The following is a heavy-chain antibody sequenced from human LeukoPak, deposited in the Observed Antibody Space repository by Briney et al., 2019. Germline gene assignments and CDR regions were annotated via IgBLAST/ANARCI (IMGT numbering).Heavy chain of an antibody. J-gene: IGHJ5*02. CDR2: IWYDGSNK. CDR1: GFTFSSHG. CDR3: ARDAEEELVPWFDP. Sequence: GGSLRLSCAASGFTFSSHGMHWVRQAPGKGLEWVAVIWYDGSNKYYAVSVKGRFTISRDNFKNTLYLQMNSLRAEDTAVYYCARDAEEELVPWFDPWGQGTLVTVSS. D-gene: IGHD6-13*01. V-gene: IGHV3-33*01.